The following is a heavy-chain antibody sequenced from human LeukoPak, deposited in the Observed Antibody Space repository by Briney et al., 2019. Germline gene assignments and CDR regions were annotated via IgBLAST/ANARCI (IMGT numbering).Heavy chain of an antibody. V-gene: IGHV3-23*01. J-gene: IGHJ4*02. CDR3: AKYWVDTVLVPFDY. D-gene: IGHD5-18*01. Sequence: PGGSLRLSCAASGFTFSSYAMSWVRKAPGKGLEWVSGIIANGVNTYYADSVQGRFTISRDNSKNTLYLQMNSLRAEDTAVYYCAKYWVDTVLVPFDYWGQGTLVTVSS. CDR2: IIANGVNT. CDR1: GFTFSSYA.